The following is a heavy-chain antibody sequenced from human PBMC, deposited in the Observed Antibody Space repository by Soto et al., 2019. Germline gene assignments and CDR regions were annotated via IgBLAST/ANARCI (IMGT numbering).Heavy chain of an antibody. D-gene: IGHD3-10*01. CDR1: RFTFRNYG. Sequence: PGGSLRLSCAVSRFTFRNYGMSWVRQGPGKGLEWVSGISPTGEQRFYVDSVKGRFFISRDNSQNTLSLEMSNLRADDTAVYYCAKRYGSGSYRDFNSYYGMDIWGQGTSVTVSS. V-gene: IGHV3-23*01. CDR3: AKRYGSGSYRDFNSYYGMDI. J-gene: IGHJ6*02. CDR2: ISPTGEQR.